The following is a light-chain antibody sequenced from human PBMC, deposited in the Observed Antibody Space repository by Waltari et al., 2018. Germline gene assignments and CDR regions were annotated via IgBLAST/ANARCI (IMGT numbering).Light chain of an antibody. CDR2: WAS. CDR1: QSVFYRSDNKNY. V-gene: IGKV4-1*01. J-gene: IGKJ1*01. Sequence: DIVMTQSPDSLAGSLGERATIDCTSSQSVFYRSDNKNYLAWYQHKPGQPPKLLFYWASTRESGVPDRFSASGSGTDFTLTINNLQAEDVAVYYCQQYYRSRTFGQGTKVEIK. CDR3: QQYYRSRT.